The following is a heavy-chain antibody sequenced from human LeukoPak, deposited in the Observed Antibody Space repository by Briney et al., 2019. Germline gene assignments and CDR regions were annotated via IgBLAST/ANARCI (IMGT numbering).Heavy chain of an antibody. CDR2: IYYSGST. CDR1: GGSISSSSYY. D-gene: IGHD6-19*01. Sequence: SETLSLTCTVSGGSISSSSYYWGWIRQPPGKGLEWIGSIYYSGSTYYNPSLKSRVTISVDTSKNQFSLKLSSVTAADTAVYYFAGIWLVLYSWFDPWGQGTLVTVSS. V-gene: IGHV4-39*01. J-gene: IGHJ5*02. CDR3: AGIWLVLYSWFDP.